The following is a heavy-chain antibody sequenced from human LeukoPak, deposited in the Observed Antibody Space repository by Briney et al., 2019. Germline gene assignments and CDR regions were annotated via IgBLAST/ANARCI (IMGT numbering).Heavy chain of an antibody. CDR3: ARGKAWKGY. CDR1: GYIFSDYW. CDR2: IYPAESDA. D-gene: IGHD1-1*01. J-gene: IGHJ4*02. Sequence: GESLKISCKTSGYIFSDYWIGWVRQTPGKVLEWVAVIYPAESDARYSPPFQGHATISVDTSISTAYLQWNNLKASDTAIYYCARGKAWKGYWGQGTLVTVSS. V-gene: IGHV5-51*01.